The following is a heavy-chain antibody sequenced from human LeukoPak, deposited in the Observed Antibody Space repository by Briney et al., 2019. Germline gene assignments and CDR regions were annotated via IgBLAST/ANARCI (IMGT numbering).Heavy chain of an antibody. D-gene: IGHD1-26*01. J-gene: IGHJ4*02. V-gene: IGHV4-39*01. CDR2: IYYSGST. CDR3: ARAAYGGSYPSCFDY. CDR1: GGFISRCYYC. Sequence: SETLSLTCTVSGGFISRCYYCWAWIRQPPGKGLEWIGSIYYSGSTYYNPSLRSRVTISVDTSKNQFSLKLSYVTASDTAVYYCARAAYGGSYPSCFDYWGQGTLVTVSS.